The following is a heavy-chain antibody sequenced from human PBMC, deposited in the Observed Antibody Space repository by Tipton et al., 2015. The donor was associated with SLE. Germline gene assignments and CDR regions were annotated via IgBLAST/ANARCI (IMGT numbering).Heavy chain of an antibody. CDR2: IGGSGTDT. Sequence: LSLTCTVSGGSITFYYWSWIRQSPGTGLEWLSYIGGSGTDTNYADSVKGRFTISRDNAKNSLYLQMNSLRAEDTAVYYCAREDRWQLRYFDYWGQGTLVTVSS. J-gene: IGHJ4*02. CDR1: GGSITFYY. V-gene: IGHV3-11*06. D-gene: IGHD2-15*01. CDR3: AREDRWQLRYFDY.